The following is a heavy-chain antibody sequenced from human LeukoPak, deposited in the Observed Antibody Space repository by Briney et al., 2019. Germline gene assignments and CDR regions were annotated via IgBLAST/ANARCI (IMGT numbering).Heavy chain of an antibody. CDR3: AKNSGSTAL. V-gene: IGHV3-11*06. CDR2: ISSSSSYT. CDR1: GFTFSDYY. J-gene: IGHJ4*02. Sequence: GGSLRLSCAASGFTFSDYYMTWIRQAPGKGLEWISYISSSSSYTNYADSVKGRFTISRDNAKNSLYLQMNSLRAEDTAVYYCAKNSGSTALWGQGTLVTVSS. D-gene: IGHD1-26*01.